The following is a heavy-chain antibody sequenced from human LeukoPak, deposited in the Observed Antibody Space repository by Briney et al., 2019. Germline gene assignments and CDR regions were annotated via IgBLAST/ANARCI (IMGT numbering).Heavy chain of an antibody. Sequence: SETLSLTCTVSGGSISTFYWSWIRQRPGKGLEWIGYIYYSETTNYNPSLKSRVTMSVDMSKSQFSLTLSSVTAADTALYYCARHGPLYDIWSAQFYFDYWGQGTLVAVSS. J-gene: IGHJ4*02. CDR1: GGSISTFY. D-gene: IGHD3-3*01. CDR2: IYYSETT. CDR3: ARHGPLYDIWSAQFYFDY. V-gene: IGHV4-59*08.